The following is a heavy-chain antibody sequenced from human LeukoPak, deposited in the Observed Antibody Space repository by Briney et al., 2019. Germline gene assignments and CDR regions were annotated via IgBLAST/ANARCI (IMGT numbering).Heavy chain of an antibody. Sequence: GGSLRLSCAASGFTFSSYEMNWVRQAPGKGLEWVSYISSSGSTIYYADSVKGRFTISRDNAKNSLYLQMNSLRAGDTAVYYCARDYSDSSGYYPHPLDAFDIWGQGTMVTVSS. CDR1: GFTFSSYE. D-gene: IGHD3-22*01. CDR2: ISSSGSTI. J-gene: IGHJ3*02. V-gene: IGHV3-48*03. CDR3: ARDYSDSSGYYPHPLDAFDI.